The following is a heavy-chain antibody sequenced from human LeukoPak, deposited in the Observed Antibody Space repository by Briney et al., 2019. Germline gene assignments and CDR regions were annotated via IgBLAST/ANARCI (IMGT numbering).Heavy chain of an antibody. Sequence: SVKVSCKASGGTFSSYAISWVRQAPGQGLEWMGRIIPILGIANYAQKLQGRVTITADKSTSTAYMELSSLRSEDTAVYYCAREAIGDSSGSSFDYWGQGTLVTVSS. CDR1: GGTFSSYA. CDR2: IIPILGIA. V-gene: IGHV1-69*04. CDR3: AREAIGDSSGSSFDY. D-gene: IGHD3-22*01. J-gene: IGHJ4*02.